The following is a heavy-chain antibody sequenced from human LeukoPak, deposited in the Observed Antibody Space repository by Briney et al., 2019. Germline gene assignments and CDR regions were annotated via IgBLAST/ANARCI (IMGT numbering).Heavy chain of an antibody. CDR2: ISSSSSYI. V-gene: IGHV3-21*01. CDR3: ARDRATGDYYYYYGMDV. Sequence: GGSLRLSCAASGFTFSSYSMNWVRQAPGKGLEWVSSISSSSSYIYYADSVKGRFTISRDNSKNTLYLQMNSLRAEDTAVYYCARDRATGDYYYYYGMDVWGQGTTVTVSS. CDR1: GFTFSSYS. D-gene: IGHD1-26*01. J-gene: IGHJ6*02.